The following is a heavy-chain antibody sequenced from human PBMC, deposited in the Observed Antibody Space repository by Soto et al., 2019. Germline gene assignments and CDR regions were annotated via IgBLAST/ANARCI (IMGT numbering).Heavy chain of an antibody. CDR3: ARDYSGYDFLH. V-gene: IGHV4-31*03. CDR2: ISYSGNT. CDR1: GGSISSGGHF. D-gene: IGHD5-12*01. J-gene: IGHJ1*01. Sequence: SETLSLTCTVSGGSISSGGHFWNWIRQHPGKGLEWIGFISYSGNTYYNPSLKSRVTISVDTSKNQFSLKMSSVTAADTAVYYCARDYSGYDFLHWGQGTLVTVSS.